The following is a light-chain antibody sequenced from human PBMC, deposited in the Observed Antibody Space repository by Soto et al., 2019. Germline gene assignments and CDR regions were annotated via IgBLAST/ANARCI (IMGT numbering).Light chain of an antibody. CDR1: QSVSSK. CDR2: GAS. Sequence: IVMTQSPATLSVSPWERATLSCRASQSVSSKLAWYQQKPGQAPRLLIYGASTRTTGIPARFSGSGSGTEFTLTISSLQSEDFAVYYCQQYNNWPPITFGQGTRLEIK. CDR3: QQYNNWPPIT. V-gene: IGKV3-15*01. J-gene: IGKJ5*01.